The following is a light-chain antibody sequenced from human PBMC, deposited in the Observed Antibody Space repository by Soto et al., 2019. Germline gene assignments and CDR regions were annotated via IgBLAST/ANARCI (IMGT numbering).Light chain of an antibody. CDR3: QQYKVYPYT. CDR2: DVS. Sequence: DIQMTQSPSTLSASIGDRVTLTCRASKSLTGRLAWYQQRPGRPPNLLIYDVSILESGVPSRFSGSESGTDFTLTIISLRPDDLATFYCQQYKVYPYTFGQGTRLDI. CDR1: KSLTGR. J-gene: IGKJ2*01. V-gene: IGKV1-5*01.